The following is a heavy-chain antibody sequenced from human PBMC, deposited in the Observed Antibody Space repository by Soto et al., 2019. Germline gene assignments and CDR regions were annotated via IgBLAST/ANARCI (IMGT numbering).Heavy chain of an antibody. CDR1: GGSFSGYY. CDR3: ARRGVVAATRWFDP. V-gene: IGHV4-34*01. D-gene: IGHD2-15*01. Sequence: SETLSLTCAVYGGSFSGYYWSWIRQPPGKGLKWIGEINHSGSTNYNPSLKSRVTISVDTSKNQFSLKLSSVTAADTAVYYCARRGVVAATRWFDPWGQGTLVTVSS. J-gene: IGHJ5*02. CDR2: INHSGST.